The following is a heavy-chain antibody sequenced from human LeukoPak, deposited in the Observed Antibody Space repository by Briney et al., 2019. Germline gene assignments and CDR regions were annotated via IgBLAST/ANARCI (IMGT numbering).Heavy chain of an antibody. CDR3: ARVSIDYYDSSGYYTDY. D-gene: IGHD3-22*01. V-gene: IGHV1-2*02. CDR2: MNPDSGGT. J-gene: IGHJ4*02. Sequence: ASVKASCKASGYTFIGHYIHWVRQAPGQGLEWMGWMNPDSGGTNYAQKFQDRVTMNRDTSITTAYMELSRLRSDDTAVYYCARVSIDYYDSSGYYTDYWGQGTLVTVSS. CDR1: GYTFIGHY.